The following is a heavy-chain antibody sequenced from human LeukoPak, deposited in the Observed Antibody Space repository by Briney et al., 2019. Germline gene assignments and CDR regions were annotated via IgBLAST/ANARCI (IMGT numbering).Heavy chain of an antibody. V-gene: IGHV4-34*01. CDR3: ARAYCSGGSCEEENWFDP. CDR1: GGSISSYY. CDR2: INHSGST. D-gene: IGHD2-15*01. J-gene: IGHJ5*02. Sequence: SETLSLTCTVSGGSISSYYWSWIRQPPGKGLEWIGEINHSGSTNYNPSLKSRVTISVDTSKNQFSLKLSSVTAADTAVYYCARAYCSGGSCEEENWFDPWGQGTLVTVSS.